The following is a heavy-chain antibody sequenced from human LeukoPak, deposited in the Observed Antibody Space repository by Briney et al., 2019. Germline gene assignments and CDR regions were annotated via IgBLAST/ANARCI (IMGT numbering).Heavy chain of an antibody. J-gene: IGHJ4*02. CDR2: ISYDGSNK. CDR3: ARDSGSYYRLDY. CDR1: GFTFSNYA. Sequence: PGRSLRLSCAASGFTFSNYAMHWVRQAPGKGLEWVAVISYDGSNKYYADSVKGRFTISRDNSKNTLYLQMNSLRAEDTAVYYCARDSGSYYRLDYWGQGTLVTVSS. D-gene: IGHD1-26*01. V-gene: IGHV3-30-3*01.